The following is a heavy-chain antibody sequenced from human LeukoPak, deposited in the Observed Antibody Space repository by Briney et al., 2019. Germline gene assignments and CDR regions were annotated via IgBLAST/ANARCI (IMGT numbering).Heavy chain of an antibody. D-gene: IGHD3-22*01. V-gene: IGHV3-21*01. CDR3: ARDEDDSSGYFRGSDY. CDR1: GFTFSSYS. J-gene: IGHJ4*02. CDR2: ISSSSYI. Sequence: PGGSLRLSRAASGFTFSSYSMNWVRQAPGKGLEWVSSISSSSYIYYADSVKGRFTISRDNAKNSLYLQMNSLRAEDTAVYYCARDEDDSSGYFRGSDYWGQGTLVTVSS.